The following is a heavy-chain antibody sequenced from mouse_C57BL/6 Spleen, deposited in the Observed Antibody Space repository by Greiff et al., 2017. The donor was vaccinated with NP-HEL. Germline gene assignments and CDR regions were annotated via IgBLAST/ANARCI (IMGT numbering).Heavy chain of an antibody. Sequence: QVQLKESGPELVKPGASVKISCKASGYAFSSSWMNWVKQRPGKGLEWIGRIYPGDGDTNYNGKFKGKATLTADKSSSTAYMQLSSLTSEDSAVYFCASGAAQAIYAMDYWGQGTSVTVSS. V-gene: IGHV1-82*01. CDR1: GYAFSSSW. CDR2: IYPGDGDT. D-gene: IGHD3-2*02. CDR3: ASGAAQAIYAMDY. J-gene: IGHJ4*01.